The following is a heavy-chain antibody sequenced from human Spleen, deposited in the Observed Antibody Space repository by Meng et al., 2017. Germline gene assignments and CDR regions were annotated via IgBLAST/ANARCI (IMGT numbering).Heavy chain of an antibody. D-gene: IGHD4-17*01. J-gene: IGHJ6*02. Sequence: GEALKIPCAASGFTFSSYWMSWVRQAPGKGLEWGANIKQDGSEKYYVDSVKGRFTISRDNAKNSLYLQMNSLRAEDTAVYYCARDNGDYVPNHYYFGMDVWGQGTTVTVSS. CDR1: GFTFSSYW. V-gene: IGHV3-7*01. CDR3: ARDNGDYVPNHYYFGMDV. CDR2: IKQDGSEK.